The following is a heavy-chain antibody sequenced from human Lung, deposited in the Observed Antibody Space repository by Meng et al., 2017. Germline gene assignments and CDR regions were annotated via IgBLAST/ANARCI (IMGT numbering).Heavy chain of an antibody. V-gene: IGHV3-15*01. Sequence: EVEVGGPGGGFVKPGGSLRLSYAASGFTFSNAWMTWVRQAPGKGLEWIGRMKSNVDGGTVDYAAAVKGRFFISRDDSENTFYLQMNSLKTEDTAVYYCSGHVDYWGHGTLVTVSS. CDR1: GFTFSNAW. CDR2: MKSNVDGGTV. CDR3: SGHVDY. J-gene: IGHJ4*01.